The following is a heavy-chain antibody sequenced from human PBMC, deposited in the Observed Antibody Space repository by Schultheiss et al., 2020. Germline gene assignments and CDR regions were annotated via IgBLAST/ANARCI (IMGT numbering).Heavy chain of an antibody. Sequence: SETLSLTCTVSGGSISSGGYYWSWIRQHPGKGLEWIGYIYYSGSTNYNPSLKSRVTMSVDTSKNQFSLRLSSVTAADTAVYYCARGWEHDNGDTSDWYFDLWGRGTLVTVSS. CDR1: GGSISSGGYY. D-gene: IGHD4-23*01. V-gene: IGHV4-61*08. CDR3: ARGWEHDNGDTSDWYFDL. CDR2: IYYSGST. J-gene: IGHJ2*01.